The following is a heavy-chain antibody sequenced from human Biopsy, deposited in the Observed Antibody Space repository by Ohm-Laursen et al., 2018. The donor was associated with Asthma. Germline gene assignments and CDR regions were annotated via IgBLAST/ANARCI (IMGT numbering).Heavy chain of an antibody. J-gene: IGHJ6*02. CDR1: GAYIGSRDHH. CDR2: VFWSGTT. CDR3: ARVASYGDLYFGIDV. Sequence: SQTLSPTCTVGGAYIGSRDHHWSWIRQSPGTVLEWIGFVFWSGTTHYNRSLELRLSISIDTTRNEFSMTLKSVTGADTAVDFCARVASYGDLYFGIDVWGPGTTVSVS. V-gene: IGHV4-30-4*01. D-gene: IGHD4-17*01.